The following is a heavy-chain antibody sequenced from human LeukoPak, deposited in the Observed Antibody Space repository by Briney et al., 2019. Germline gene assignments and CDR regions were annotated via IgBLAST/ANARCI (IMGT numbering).Heavy chain of an antibody. Sequence: GGSLRLSCAASGFTFRSHYIHLVRQAPGKGLVWVSRINSDGSITTYAYSVKGRFTISRDNAKNTVYLQMNSLRGEDTGVYYCARDAAGLDYWGQGTLVTVSS. CDR3: ARDAAGLDY. J-gene: IGHJ4*02. V-gene: IGHV3-74*01. CDR2: INSDGSIT. D-gene: IGHD2-15*01. CDR1: GFTFRSHY.